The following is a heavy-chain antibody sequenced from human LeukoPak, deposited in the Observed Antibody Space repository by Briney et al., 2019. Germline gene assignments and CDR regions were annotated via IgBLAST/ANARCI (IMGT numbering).Heavy chain of an antibody. CDR1: GFTFSSYA. V-gene: IGHV3-30-3*01. CDR2: ISYDGSNQ. J-gene: IGHJ4*02. D-gene: IGHD3-22*01. CDR3: ASQYYYDSSGYYPLDY. Sequence: GRSLRLSCAASGFTFSSYAMHWVRQAPGKGLEWVAVISYDGSNQYSADSVKGRFTISRDNSKNTLYLQMNSLRAEDTAVYYCASQYYYDSSGYYPLDYWGQGTLVTVSS.